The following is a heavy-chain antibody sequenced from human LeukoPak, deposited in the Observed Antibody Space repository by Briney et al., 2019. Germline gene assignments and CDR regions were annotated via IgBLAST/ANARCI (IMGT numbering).Heavy chain of an antibody. CDR3: ARGQTYYDILTGYSNWFDP. Sequence: XETLSLTCTVSGGSISSYYWSWIRQPPGKGLEWIGYIYYSGSTNYTPSLKSRVTISVDTSKNQFSLKLSSVTAADTAVYYCARGQTYYDILTGYSNWFDPWGQGTLVTVSS. J-gene: IGHJ5*02. CDR1: GGSISSYY. D-gene: IGHD3-9*01. V-gene: IGHV4-59*01. CDR2: IYYSGST.